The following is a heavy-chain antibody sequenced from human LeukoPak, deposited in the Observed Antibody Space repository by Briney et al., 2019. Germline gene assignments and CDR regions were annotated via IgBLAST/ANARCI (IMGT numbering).Heavy chain of an antibody. CDR1: GGSISSYY. Sequence: SETLSLTCTVSGGSISSYYWSWIRQPPGKGLEWIGYIYYSGSTNYNPSLKSRVTISVDTSKNQFSLKLSSVTAADTAVYYCARLLSEFLTDGPESHDYWGQGTLVTVSS. V-gene: IGHV4-59*08. D-gene: IGHD2-21*02. CDR3: ARLLSEFLTDGPESHDY. CDR2: IYYSGST. J-gene: IGHJ4*02.